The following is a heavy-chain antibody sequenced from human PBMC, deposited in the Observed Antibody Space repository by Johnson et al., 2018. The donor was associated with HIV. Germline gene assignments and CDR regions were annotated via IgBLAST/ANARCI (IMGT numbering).Heavy chain of an antibody. CDR3: ANGEGGSFFLAFDI. D-gene: IGHD1-26*01. Sequence: VQLVESGGGVVRPGGSLRLSCAASGFSFSEYAMSWVRQAPGKGLAWVSAISAGGGSTFFADFVKGRFTISRDNSKNSVYLHINTLRPEDTAVYYCANGEGGSFFLAFDIWGQGTMVTVSS. V-gene: IGHV3-23*04. CDR1: GFSFSEYA. CDR2: ISAGGGST. J-gene: IGHJ3*02.